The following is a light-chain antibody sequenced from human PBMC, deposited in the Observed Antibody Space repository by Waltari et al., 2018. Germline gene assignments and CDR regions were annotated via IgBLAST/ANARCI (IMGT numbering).Light chain of an antibody. CDR1: SSDVGGYKY. CDR2: DVR. Sequence: QSALTQPASVSGSPGQSITISCTGTSSDVGGYKYVSWYQQHPGKAPKLMIYDVRKRPSGVSKRFSGSKSGNTASLTISGLQAEDEADYYCSSYTSSSTWVFGGGTKLTVL. J-gene: IGLJ3*02. CDR3: SSYTSSSTWV. V-gene: IGLV2-14*01.